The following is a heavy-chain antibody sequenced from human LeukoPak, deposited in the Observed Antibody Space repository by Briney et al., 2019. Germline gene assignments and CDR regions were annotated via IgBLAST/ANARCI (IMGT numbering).Heavy chain of an antibody. Sequence: GGSLRLSCEASGFTFSDYGIPWVRQAPGKGLEWVAVIWSDGSNKYYADSVKGRFTISRDNSKKTLYLQMNSLRVEDTAVYYCVRASGSFDYWGQGTLVTVSS. D-gene: IGHD3-10*01. CDR3: VRASGSFDY. CDR2: IWSDGSNK. J-gene: IGHJ4*02. V-gene: IGHV3-33*01. CDR1: GFTFSDYG.